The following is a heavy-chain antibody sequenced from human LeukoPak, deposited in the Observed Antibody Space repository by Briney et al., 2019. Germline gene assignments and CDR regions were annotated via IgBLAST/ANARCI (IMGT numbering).Heavy chain of an antibody. J-gene: IGHJ4*02. CDR2: MHPGNGNT. V-gene: IGHV1-2*02. Sequence: GASVTVSCKASGYRFISNYIQWVRQAPGLGPEWMGWMHPGNGNTRYAEKFQGRVTMTTATSINTAYMDLNSLRSDDTAVYYCAREGSYCVGGDCYSFDFWGQGTLITVSS. CDR3: AREGSYCVGGDCYSFDF. CDR1: GYRFISNY. D-gene: IGHD2-21*02.